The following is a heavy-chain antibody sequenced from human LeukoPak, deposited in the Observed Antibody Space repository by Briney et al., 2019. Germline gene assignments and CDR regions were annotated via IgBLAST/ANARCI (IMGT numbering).Heavy chain of an antibody. CDR1: GYTFTGYY. V-gene: IGHV1-2*02. J-gene: IGHJ4*02. CDR2: INPKTGGT. CDR3: TRVPMVTTRGGFNY. Sequence: ASVKVSCKASGYTFTGYYIHWVRQAPGQGLEWMGGINPKTGGTNYEQKLQGRVTMTRDTSISTAYMELSRLRFDDTAVYYCTRVPMVTTRGGFNYWGQGTLVTVSS. D-gene: IGHD4-17*01.